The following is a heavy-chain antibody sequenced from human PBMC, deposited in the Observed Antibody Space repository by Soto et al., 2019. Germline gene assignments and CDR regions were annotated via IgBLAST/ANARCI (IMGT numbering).Heavy chain of an antibody. CDR3: ARRQQPYYYYGLDV. J-gene: IGHJ6*02. CDR1: GYAFTSYD. Sequence: QVQLVQSGAEVKKPGASVKVSCKASGYAFTSYDINWVRQTTRQGLEWMGWIDPYSGNTGYAQRFQGRVTVTRNPSINTAYMELSSLSSEDTAVYYCARRQQPYYYYGLDVWGQGTTVTVSS. CDR2: IDPYSGNT. V-gene: IGHV1-8*01. D-gene: IGHD6-13*01.